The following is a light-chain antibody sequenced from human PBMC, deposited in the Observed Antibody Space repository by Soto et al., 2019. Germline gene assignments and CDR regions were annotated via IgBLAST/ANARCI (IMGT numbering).Light chain of an antibody. CDR2: DAS. Sequence: DIQMTQSPSSLTASVGDRVTITCQTSQNISKYLIWYQQSPGKAPNLLISDASNLEAGVPSRFSVRRSGTHFTLTISSLQPEDIGRYYCHQYDDLPYTFGQGTSLQIK. J-gene: IGKJ2*01. CDR1: QNISKY. CDR3: HQYDDLPYT. V-gene: IGKV1-33*01.